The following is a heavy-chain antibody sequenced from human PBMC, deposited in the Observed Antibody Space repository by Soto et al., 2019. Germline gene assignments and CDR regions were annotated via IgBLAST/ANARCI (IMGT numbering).Heavy chain of an antibody. J-gene: IGHJ4*02. CDR1: GYTFTSYA. CDR3: ARESQQKLHLGELSNFAY. D-gene: IGHD3-16*02. CDR2: INAGNGNT. V-gene: IGHV1-3*01. Sequence: QVQLVQSGAEVKKPGASVKVSCKASGYTFTSYAMHWVRQAPGQSLEWMGWINAGNGNTKYSQKFQGRVTITRDTSASTAYMELRSLRSEDTAVYYCARESQQKLHLGELSNFAYWGQGTLVTVAS.